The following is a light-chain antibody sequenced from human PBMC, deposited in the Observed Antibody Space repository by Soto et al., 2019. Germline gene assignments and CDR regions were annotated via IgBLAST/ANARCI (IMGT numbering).Light chain of an antibody. J-gene: IGKJ4*01. CDR1: QSVSSY. CDR3: QQRSNWPLT. V-gene: IGKV3-11*01. Sequence: LTQALATGSLSPGERATLSCMSSQSVSSYLAWYQQKPGQAPRLLIYDASNRATGIPARFSGSGSGTDFTLTISSLEPEDFAVYYCQQRSNWPLTFGGGTKVDI. CDR2: DAS.